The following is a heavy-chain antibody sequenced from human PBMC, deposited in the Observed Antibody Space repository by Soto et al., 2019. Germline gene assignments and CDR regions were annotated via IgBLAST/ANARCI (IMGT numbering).Heavy chain of an antibody. CDR1: GFSLSNARMG. D-gene: IGHD5-18*01. V-gene: IGHV2-26*01. CDR2: IFSNDEK. CDR3: ARMIQGYTIDY. J-gene: IGHJ4*02. Sequence: QVTLKESGPVLVKPTETLTLTCTVSGFSLSNARMGVSWIRQPPGKALEWLAHIFSNDEKSYSTSLKSRLTISKDTSKSQVVLTMTNMDPVDTATYYWARMIQGYTIDYWGQGTLVTVSS.